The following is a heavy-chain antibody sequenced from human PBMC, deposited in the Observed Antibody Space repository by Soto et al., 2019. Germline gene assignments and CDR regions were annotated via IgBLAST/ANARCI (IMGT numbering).Heavy chain of an antibody. CDR3: ARITHRLGLFDY. V-gene: IGHV4-39*01. Sequence: SETLSLTCTVSGGSISSSSYYWGWIRQPPGKGLEWIGSIYYSGSTYYNPSLKSRVTISVDTSKNQFSLKLSSVTAADTAVYYCARITHRLGLFDYWGQGTLVTVSS. CDR2: IYYSGST. J-gene: IGHJ4*02. D-gene: IGHD1-7*01. CDR1: GGSISSSSYY.